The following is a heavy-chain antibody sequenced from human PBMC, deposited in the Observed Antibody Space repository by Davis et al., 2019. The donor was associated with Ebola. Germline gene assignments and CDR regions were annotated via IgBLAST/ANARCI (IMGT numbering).Heavy chain of an antibody. D-gene: IGHD3-10*01. CDR3: ARNHYGSGSSLDY. CDR2: VILKSGAT. J-gene: IGHJ4*02. V-gene: IGHV1-2*06. Sequence: ASVKVSCKASGYTFTDYNIHWMRQAPGQGLEWLGRVILKSGATNYAQKFQGRVTMTRDTSISTVYMELSSLRYDDTADYYCARNHYGSGSSLDYWGQGTLVTVSS. CDR1: GYTFTDYN.